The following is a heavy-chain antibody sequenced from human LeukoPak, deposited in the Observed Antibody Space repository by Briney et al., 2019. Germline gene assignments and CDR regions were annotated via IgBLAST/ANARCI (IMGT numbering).Heavy chain of an antibody. J-gene: IGHJ4*02. CDR1: GFTFSSYA. CDR3: ARDLRGDY. Sequence: GGSLRLSCAASGFTFSSYAMSWVRQAPGKGLGWVSGISGSGDSTYYADSVKGRCTISRDNAKNSLYLQMNSLRDEDTALYYCARDLRGDYWGQGTPVTVSS. CDR2: ISGSGDST. V-gene: IGHV3-23*01.